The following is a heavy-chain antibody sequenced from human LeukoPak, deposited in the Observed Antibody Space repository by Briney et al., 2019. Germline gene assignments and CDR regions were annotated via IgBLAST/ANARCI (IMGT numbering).Heavy chain of an antibody. V-gene: IGHV3-23*01. D-gene: IGHD4-23*01. CDR2: IIHSGGLT. CDR1: GFTFSTYA. J-gene: IGHJ4*02. Sequence: PGRSLRLSCAASGFTFSTYAMNWVRQAPGKGLEWVSLIIHSGGLTYYADAVKGRFTISRDNSKNTLYLQMNSLRAEDTAVYYCAKSPLIIGGFDSWGQGTLVTVSS. CDR3: AKSPLIIGGFDS.